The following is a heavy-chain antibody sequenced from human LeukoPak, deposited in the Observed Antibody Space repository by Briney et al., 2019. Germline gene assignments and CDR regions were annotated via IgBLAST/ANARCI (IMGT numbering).Heavy chain of an antibody. CDR1: VFSFSSYC. D-gene: IGHD6-19*01. CDR3: ARDSSGTTDY. J-gene: IGHJ4*02. CDR2: IWYDGNNK. Sequence: PGRGLRLSCAASVFSFSSYCMHWVRQTPCKGLEWVAIIWYDGNNKYYADFVKGRFTISRDNSNNTLYLQMNNLRAEDTAVYYCARDSSGTTDYWGQGTLVTVSS. V-gene: IGHV3-33*01.